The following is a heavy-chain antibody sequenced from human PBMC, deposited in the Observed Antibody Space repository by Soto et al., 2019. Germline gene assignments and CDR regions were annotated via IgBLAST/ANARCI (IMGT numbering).Heavy chain of an antibody. D-gene: IGHD2-15*01. CDR3: ANDHGGSGCSTLDP. Sequence: EVQLLESGGSLVHPGGSLRLSCAASGFSFSYFAMSWVRQAPGKGLEWVAAISGSGGNTYYADSVKGRFTISRDNSKNKLFLQMNSLRDEDTAVYYCANDHGGSGCSTLDPWGQGTLVTVSS. V-gene: IGHV3-23*01. J-gene: IGHJ5*02. CDR1: GFSFSYFA. CDR2: ISGSGGNT.